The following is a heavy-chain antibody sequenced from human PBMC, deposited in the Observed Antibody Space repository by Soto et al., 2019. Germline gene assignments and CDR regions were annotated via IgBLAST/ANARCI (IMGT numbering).Heavy chain of an antibody. CDR3: ARGHFGSRCWHASLGY. D-gene: IGHD6-13*01. Sequence: ASVKVSCKASGYTFTSYAMHWVRQAPGQRLEWMGWINAGNGNTKYSQKFQGRVTITRDTSASTAYMELSSLRSEDTAVYYCARGHFGSRCWHASLGYWGQGTPVTVSS. CDR2: INAGNGNT. V-gene: IGHV1-3*01. J-gene: IGHJ4*02. CDR1: GYTFTSYA.